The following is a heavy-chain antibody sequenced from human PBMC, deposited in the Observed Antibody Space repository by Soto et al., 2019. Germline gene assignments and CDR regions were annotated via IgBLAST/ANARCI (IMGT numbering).Heavy chain of an antibody. CDR3: ARESFRAAFIDY. CDR1: GGSISSYY. CDR2: IYYSGST. Sequence: QVQLQESGPGLVKPSETLSLTCTVSGGSISSYYWSWIRQPPGKGLEWIGYIYYSGSTNYNPSLKSRVTISVDPSKSQFCLKLSSVTAADTAVYYCARESFRAAFIDYWGQGTLVTVSS. J-gene: IGHJ4*02. V-gene: IGHV4-59*01.